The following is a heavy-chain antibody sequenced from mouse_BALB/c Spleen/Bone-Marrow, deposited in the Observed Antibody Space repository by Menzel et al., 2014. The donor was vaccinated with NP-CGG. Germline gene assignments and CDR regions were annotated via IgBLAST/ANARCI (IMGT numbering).Heavy chain of an antibody. V-gene: IGHV1-69*02. D-gene: IGHD1-1*01. CDR2: IYPSDSYT. CDR3: TRSYGSSYEYYFDY. Sequence: LQESGAELVRPGASVKLFCKASGYTFTSYWINWVKQRPGQGLEWIGNIYPSDSYTNYNQKFKDKATLTVDKSSSTAYMQLSSPTSEDSAVYYCTRSYGSSYEYYFDYWGQGTTLTVSS. J-gene: IGHJ2*01. CDR1: GYTFTSYW.